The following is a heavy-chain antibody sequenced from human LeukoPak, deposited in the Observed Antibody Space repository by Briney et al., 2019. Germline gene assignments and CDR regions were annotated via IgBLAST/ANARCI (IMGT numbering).Heavy chain of an antibody. V-gene: IGHV3-9*01. D-gene: IGHD1-26*01. CDR1: GFTFDDYA. Sequence: GRSLRLSCAASGFTFDDYAMHWVRQAPGKGLEWVSGISWNSGSIGYADSVKGRFTISRDNAKNSLYLQMNSLRAEDTALYYCAKENKAGIVGAAGYFDYWGQGTLVTVSS. J-gene: IGHJ4*02. CDR2: ISWNSGSI. CDR3: AKENKAGIVGAAGYFDY.